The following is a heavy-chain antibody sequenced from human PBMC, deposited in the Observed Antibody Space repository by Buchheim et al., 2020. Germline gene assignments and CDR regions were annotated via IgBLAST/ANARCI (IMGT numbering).Heavy chain of an antibody. Sequence: QVQLVESGGGVVQPGRSLRLSCAASGFTFSSYAMHWVRQAPGKGLEWVAVIWYDGSNKYFADSVKGRFTISRDNSEKPLYLQMNSLKAEDTAVYYCARVHDPTGFGEAPYYYYAMDVWGQGTT. CDR2: IWYDGSNK. CDR3: ARVHDPTGFGEAPYYYYAMDV. V-gene: IGHV3-33*01. D-gene: IGHD3-10*01. CDR1: GFTFSSYA. J-gene: IGHJ6*02.